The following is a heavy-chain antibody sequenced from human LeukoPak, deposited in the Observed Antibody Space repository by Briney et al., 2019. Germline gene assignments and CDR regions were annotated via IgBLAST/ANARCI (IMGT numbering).Heavy chain of an antibody. J-gene: IGHJ6*02. V-gene: IGHV3-53*01. Sequence: GGSLRLSCAASGFTVSSNYMSWVRQAPGKGLEWVSVIYSGGSTYYADSVKGRFTISRDNSKNTLYLQMNSLRAEDTAVYYCASDPHDSYYGMDVWGQGTTVTSP. CDR1: GFTVSSNY. CDR2: IYSGGST. CDR3: ASDPHDSYYGMDV.